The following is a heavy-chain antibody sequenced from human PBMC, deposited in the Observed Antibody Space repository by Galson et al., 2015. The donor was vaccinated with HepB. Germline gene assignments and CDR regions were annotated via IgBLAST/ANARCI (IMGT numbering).Heavy chain of an antibody. CDR1: GFTFSRYD. CDR3: AKRAQYSSTWGRTRFSSYFYMDV. V-gene: IGHV3-30*18. Sequence: SLRLSCAASGFTFSRYDMHWVRQAPGKGLEWVALISYDGSGEYYADSVKGRFIISRDNSKNTLYLQMNSLRAEDTAVYYCAKRAQYSSTWGRTRFSSYFYMDVWGQGTTVTVSS. CDR2: ISYDGSGE. J-gene: IGHJ6*03. D-gene: IGHD6-13*01.